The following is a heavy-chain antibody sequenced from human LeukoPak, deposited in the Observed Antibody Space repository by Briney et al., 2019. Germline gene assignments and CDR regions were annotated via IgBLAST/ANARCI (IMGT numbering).Heavy chain of an antibody. CDR2: IYYTGTT. Sequence: KPSETLSLTCTVSGGSISSYYWSWIRQPPGKGLEWIGYIYYTGTTNYNPSLNSRVTISVDTSRNQFSLKLSSVTAADTALYYCARYFSGKTLDYWGQGTLVTVSS. CDR3: ARYFSGKTLDY. J-gene: IGHJ4*02. CDR1: GGSISSYY. V-gene: IGHV4-59*01. D-gene: IGHD1-26*01.